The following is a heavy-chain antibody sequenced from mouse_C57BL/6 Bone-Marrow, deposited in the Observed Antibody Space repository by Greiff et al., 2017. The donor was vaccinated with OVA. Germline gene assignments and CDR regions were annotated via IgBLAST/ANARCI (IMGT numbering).Heavy chain of an antibody. Sequence: QVQLQQPGAELVKPGASVKLSCKASGYTFTSYWMHWVKQRPGQGLEWIGMIHPNSGSTNYNEKFKSKATLTVDKSSSTAYMQLSSLTSEDSAVYYCARRGVVAKGYAMDYWGQGTSVTVSS. J-gene: IGHJ4*01. V-gene: IGHV1-64*01. D-gene: IGHD1-1*01. CDR1: GYTFTSYW. CDR2: IHPNSGST. CDR3: ARRGVVAKGYAMDY.